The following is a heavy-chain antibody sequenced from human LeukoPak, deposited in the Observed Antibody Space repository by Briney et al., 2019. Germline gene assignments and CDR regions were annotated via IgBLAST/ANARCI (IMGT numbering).Heavy chain of an antibody. CDR3: AKDGTVAGTLFLGYFDY. CDR2: ISGSGGST. CDR1: GFTFSSYA. Sequence: GGSLRLSCAASGFTFSSYAMSCVRQAPGKGLEWVSAISGSGGSTYYADSVKVRFTISRDNSKNTLYLQMNSLRAEDTAVYYCAKDGTVAGTLFLGYFDYWGQGTLVTVSS. V-gene: IGHV3-23*01. D-gene: IGHD6-19*01. J-gene: IGHJ4*02.